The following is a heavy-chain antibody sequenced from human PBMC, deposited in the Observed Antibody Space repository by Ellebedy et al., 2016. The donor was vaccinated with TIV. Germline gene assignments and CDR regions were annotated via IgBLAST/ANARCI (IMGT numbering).Heavy chain of an antibody. Sequence: GESLKISCKGSGYSFISYWIGWVRQMPGKGLEWMGYIYPGDSDTRYSPSFQGQVTISVDKSISHAYLQGTSLKASDTAIYYCARGDRGSGWYWDKWGQGTLVTVSS. D-gene: IGHD6-19*01. CDR2: IYPGDSDT. V-gene: IGHV5-51*01. CDR1: GYSFISYW. CDR3: ARGDRGSGWYWDK. J-gene: IGHJ4*02.